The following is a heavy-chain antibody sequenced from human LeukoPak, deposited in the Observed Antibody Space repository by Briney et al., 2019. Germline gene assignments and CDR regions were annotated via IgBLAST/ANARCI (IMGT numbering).Heavy chain of an antibody. V-gene: IGHV4-39*01. CDR2: VYYTGRT. D-gene: IGHD5-12*01. J-gene: IGHJ3*02. CDR3: ARRLVATITSAFDI. Sequence: SETLSLTCTVSGGFISNSNYYWGWIRQPPGKGLDWIGSVYYTGRTYYNSALNSRVTISIDTAKNQFSLNLNSATAADTAVYYCARRLVATITSAFDIWGQGTMVTVSS. CDR1: GGFISNSNYY.